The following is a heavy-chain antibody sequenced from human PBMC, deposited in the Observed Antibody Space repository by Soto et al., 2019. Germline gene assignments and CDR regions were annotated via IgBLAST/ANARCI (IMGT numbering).Heavy chain of an antibody. CDR2: IGTAGDT. J-gene: IGHJ6*02. CDR3: ARAEYSSSWEPFKHYYYGMDV. V-gene: IGHV3-13*01. D-gene: IGHD6-13*01. Sequence: GGSLRLSCAASGFTFSSYDMHWVRQATGKGLEWVSAIGTAGDTYYPGSVKGRFTISRENAKNSLYLQMNSLRAEDTAVYYCARAEYSSSWEPFKHYYYGMDVWGQGTTVTVSS. CDR1: GFTFSSYD.